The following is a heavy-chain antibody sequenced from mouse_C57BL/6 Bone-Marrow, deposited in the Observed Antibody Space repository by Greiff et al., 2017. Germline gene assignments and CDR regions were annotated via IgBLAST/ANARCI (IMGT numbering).Heavy chain of an antibody. Sequence: EVQVVESGPELVKPGASVKMSCKASGYTFTDYNMHWVKQSHGKSLEWIGYINPNNGGTSYNQKFKGKATLTVNKSSSTAYMELRSLTSEDSAVYYCARSYGSSPWGAYWGQGTLVTVSA. V-gene: IGHV1-22*01. CDR2: INPNNGGT. CDR1: GYTFTDYN. D-gene: IGHD1-1*01. J-gene: IGHJ3*01. CDR3: ARSYGSSPWGAY.